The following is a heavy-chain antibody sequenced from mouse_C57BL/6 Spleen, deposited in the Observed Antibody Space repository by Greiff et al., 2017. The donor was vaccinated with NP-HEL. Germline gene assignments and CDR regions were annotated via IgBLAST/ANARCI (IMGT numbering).Heavy chain of an antibody. CDR3: ARGYYYGSRRYFDV. Sequence: VQLQQPGAELVKPGASVKLSCKASGYTFTSYWMHWVKQRPGQGLEWIGMIHPNSGSTNYNEKFKSKATLTVDKSSSTAYMQLSSLTSEDSAVYYCARGYYYGSRRYFDVWGTGTTVTVSS. CDR1: GYTFTSYW. J-gene: IGHJ1*03. CDR2: IHPNSGST. D-gene: IGHD1-1*01. V-gene: IGHV1-64*01.